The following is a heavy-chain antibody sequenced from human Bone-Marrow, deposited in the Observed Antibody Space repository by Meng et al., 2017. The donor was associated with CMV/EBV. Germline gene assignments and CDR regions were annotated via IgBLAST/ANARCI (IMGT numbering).Heavy chain of an antibody. D-gene: IGHD2-2*02. CDR3: ARTGMVVLPAAIYWYFDY. Sequence: ASVKVSCKASGYTFTGYYMHWVRQAPGQGLEWMGWINPNTGGTNYAQKFQGRVTMTRDRSISTAYMDLSRLRSDDTAVYYCARTGMVVLPAAIYWYFDYWGQGTLVTVSS. CDR1: GYTFTGYY. J-gene: IGHJ4*02. CDR2: INPNTGGT. V-gene: IGHV1-2*02.